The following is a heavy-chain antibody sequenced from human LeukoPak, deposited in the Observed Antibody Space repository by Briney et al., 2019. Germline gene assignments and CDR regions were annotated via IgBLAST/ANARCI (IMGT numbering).Heavy chain of an antibody. V-gene: IGHV1-3*02. CDR2: SNAGNGNT. CDR1: GYTFTSYA. Sequence: ASVKVSCKASGYTFTSYAMHWVRQAPGQRLEWMGWSNAGNGNTKYSQEFQGRVTITRDTSASTAYMELSSLRSEDTAVYYCATGRSGYGYVIDSWGQGTLVTVSS. D-gene: IGHD5-18*01. J-gene: IGHJ4*02. CDR3: ATGRSGYGYVIDS.